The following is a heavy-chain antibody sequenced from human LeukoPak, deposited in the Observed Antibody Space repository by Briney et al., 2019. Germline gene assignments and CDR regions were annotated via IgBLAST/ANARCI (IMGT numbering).Heavy chain of an antibody. J-gene: IGHJ4*02. CDR1: GFTFSSYA. CDR2: ISGSGGST. D-gene: IGHD3-10*01. V-gene: IGHV3-23*01. CDR3: AKYLNAYYYGDYVGY. Sequence: PGGSLRLSCAASGFTFSSYAMSWVRQAPGKGLEGVSAISGSGGSTYYADTVKGRFTISRDNSKNTLYLQMNSLRAEDTAVYYCAKYLNAYYYGDYVGYWGQGTLVTVSS.